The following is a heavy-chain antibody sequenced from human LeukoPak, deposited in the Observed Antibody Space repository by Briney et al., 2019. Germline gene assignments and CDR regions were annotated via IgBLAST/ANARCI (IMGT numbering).Heavy chain of an antibody. J-gene: IGHJ3*02. CDR3: ARVGSGGGAFDI. Sequence: GASVKVSCKASGGTFSSYAISWVRQAPGQELEWMGGIIPIFGTANYAQKFQGRVTITTDESTSTAYMELSSLRSEDTAVYYCARVGSGGGAFDIWGQGTMVTVSS. V-gene: IGHV1-69*05. CDR1: GGTFSSYA. D-gene: IGHD1-1*01. CDR2: IIPIFGTA.